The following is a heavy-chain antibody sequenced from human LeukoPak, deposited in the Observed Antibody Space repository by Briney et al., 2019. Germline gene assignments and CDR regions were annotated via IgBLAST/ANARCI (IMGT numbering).Heavy chain of an antibody. V-gene: IGHV1-18*01. CDR3: ARVFPTRYYFDY. CDR1: GYTFTSYG. J-gene: IGHJ4*02. CDR2: ISAYNGNT. Sequence: ASVKVSCKASGYTFTSYGISWVRQAPGQGLEWMGWISAYNGNTNYAQKLPGRVTMTTDTSTSTAYMELRSLRSDDTAVYYCARVFPTRYYFDYWGQGTLVTVSS. D-gene: IGHD3-3*01.